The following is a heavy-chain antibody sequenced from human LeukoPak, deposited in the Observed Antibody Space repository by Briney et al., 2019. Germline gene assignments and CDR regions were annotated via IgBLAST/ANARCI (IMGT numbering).Heavy chain of an antibody. CDR1: GFTFSSYA. J-gene: IGHJ6*03. Sequence: HPGGSLRLSCAASGFTFSSYAMSWVRQAPGKGLEWVSAISGGGGSTYYADSVKGRFTISRDNSKNTLYLQMNSLRAEDTAVYYCAKAPHYDILTGYYPHYYYYYYMDVWGKGTTVTVSS. V-gene: IGHV3-23*01. CDR3: AKAPHYDILTGYYPHYYYYYYMDV. CDR2: ISGGGGST. D-gene: IGHD3-9*01.